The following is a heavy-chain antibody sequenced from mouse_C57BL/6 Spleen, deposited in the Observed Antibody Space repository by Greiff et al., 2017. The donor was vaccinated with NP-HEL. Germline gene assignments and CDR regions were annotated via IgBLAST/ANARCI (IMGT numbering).Heavy chain of an antibody. J-gene: IGHJ4*01. V-gene: IGHV14-1*01. CDR2: IDPEDGDT. D-gene: IGHD1-1*01. Sequence: EVKLVESGAELVRPGASVKLSCTASGFNIKDYYMHWVKQRPEQGLEWIGRIDPEDGDTEYAPKFQGKATMTADTSSSTAYLQLSSRTSEDTAVYYCTTPVVLRGDYYAMDYWGQGTSVTVSS. CDR1: GFNIKDYY. CDR3: TTPVVLRGDYYAMDY.